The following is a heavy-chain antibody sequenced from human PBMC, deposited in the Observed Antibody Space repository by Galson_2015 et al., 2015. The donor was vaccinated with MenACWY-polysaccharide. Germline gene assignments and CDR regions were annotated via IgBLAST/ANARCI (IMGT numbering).Heavy chain of an antibody. CDR1: GFTFSSYS. CDR3: ALSYYGSGSPGY. V-gene: IGHV3-21*01. CDR2: ISSSSSYI. Sequence: SLRLSCAASGFTFSSYSMNWVRQAPGKGLEWVSSISSSSSYIYYADSVKGRFTISRDNAKNSLYLQMNSLRAEDTAVYYCALSYYGSGSPGYWGQGTLVTVSS. J-gene: IGHJ4*02. D-gene: IGHD3-10*01.